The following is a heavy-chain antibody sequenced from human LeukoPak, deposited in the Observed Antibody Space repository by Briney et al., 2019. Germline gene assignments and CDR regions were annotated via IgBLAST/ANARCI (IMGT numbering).Heavy chain of an antibody. V-gene: IGHV4-31*03. J-gene: IGHJ1*01. D-gene: IGHD1-14*01. CDR2: IYYSGST. Sequence: SETLSLTCTVSGGSISSGGYYWSWIRQHPGKSLEWIGYIYYSGSTHYNPSLQSRVSISVDTSKNQFSLKLSSVTAADTAVYYCARGGTSANFQHWGQGTLLTVSS. CDR1: GGSISSGGYY. CDR3: ARGGTSANFQH.